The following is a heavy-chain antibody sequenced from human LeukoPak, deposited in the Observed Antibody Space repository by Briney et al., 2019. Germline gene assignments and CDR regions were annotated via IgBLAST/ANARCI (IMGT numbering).Heavy chain of an antibody. Sequence: GRSLRLSCAASGFTFSSYGMHWVRQAPGKGLVWVSRINSAGSSTSYADSVKGRFTISRDNAKNTLYLQMNSLRAEDTAVYYCARYDYYDSSGYKIAEYFQHWGQGTLVTVSS. V-gene: IGHV3-74*01. D-gene: IGHD3-22*01. CDR3: ARYDYYDSSGYKIAEYFQH. CDR2: INSAGSST. J-gene: IGHJ1*01. CDR1: GFTFSSYG.